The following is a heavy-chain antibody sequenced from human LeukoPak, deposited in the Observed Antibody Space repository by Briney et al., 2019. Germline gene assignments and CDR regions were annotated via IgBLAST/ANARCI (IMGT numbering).Heavy chain of an antibody. J-gene: IGHJ4*02. Sequence: GGSLRLSCAASVFTFSSYAMSWVRQAPGGGLEWVSAISCSGGSTYYAHSVKGRFTIYRDNYKNTLYLQMNSLRAEDTAVYYCAKDLSCDDSSPRVYFDYWGQGTLVTVSS. D-gene: IGHD3-22*01. CDR2: ISCSGGST. CDR1: VFTFSSYA. CDR3: AKDLSCDDSSPRVYFDY. V-gene: IGHV3-23*01.